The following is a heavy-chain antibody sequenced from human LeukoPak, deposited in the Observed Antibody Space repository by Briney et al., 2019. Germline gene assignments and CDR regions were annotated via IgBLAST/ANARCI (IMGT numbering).Heavy chain of an antibody. CDR3: ARLERRPSYYYYSYGMDV. CDR1: GGSFSGYY. D-gene: IGHD1-1*01. CDR2: INHSGST. J-gene: IGHJ6*02. V-gene: IGHV4-34*01. Sequence: SETLSLTCAVYGGSFSGYYWSWIRQPPGKGLEWIGEINHSGSTNYNPSLKSRVTISADTSKNQFSLKLSSVTAADTAVYYCARLERRPSYYYYSYGMDVWGHGTTVTVSS.